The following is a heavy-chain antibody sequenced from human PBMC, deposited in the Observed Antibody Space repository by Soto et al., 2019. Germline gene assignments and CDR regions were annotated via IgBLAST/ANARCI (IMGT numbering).Heavy chain of an antibody. J-gene: IGHJ5*01. CDR2: VKPNNGGI. D-gene: IGHD3-3*01. V-gene: IGHV1-2*02. CDR3: ARSGGDVWTGYFPYLDS. CDR1: GYTFTGHH. Sequence: ASVKVSCKACGYTFTGHHIHWVRQAPGQGLEWMGWVKPNNGGINYAQKFQGRVTMTRDTSTSTANMELSRLRSDDTAVYYCARSGGDVWTGYFPYLDSWGQGTLVTVSS.